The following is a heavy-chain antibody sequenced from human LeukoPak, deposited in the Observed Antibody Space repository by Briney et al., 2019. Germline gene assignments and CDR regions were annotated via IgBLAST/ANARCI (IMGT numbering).Heavy chain of an antibody. CDR2: IYHTGST. D-gene: IGHD7-27*01. Sequence: SETLSLTCTISGGSVSDYYWSWIRQSPGKGLEWIGYIYHTGSTSYSPSLKSRVTISADTAQNQFSLKLSSVTAADTAVYYCASRKLGNDYWGQGTLVTVSS. CDR1: GGSVSDYY. V-gene: IGHV4-59*02. J-gene: IGHJ4*02. CDR3: ASRKLGNDY.